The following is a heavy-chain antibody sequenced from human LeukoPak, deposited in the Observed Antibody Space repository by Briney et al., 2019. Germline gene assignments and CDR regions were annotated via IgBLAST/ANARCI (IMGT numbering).Heavy chain of an antibody. D-gene: IGHD5-12*01. V-gene: IGHV3-53*01. CDR3: ARINGYIFYFDY. J-gene: IGHJ4*02. CDR1: GFTVNTNY. Sequence: PGGSLRLSCAASGFTVNTNYMNWDRQAPGKGLEWVSVIYSGGSTYYADSVKGRFSVSRDDSKNTVYLQMNSLRAEDTAVYYCARINGYIFYFDYWGQGTLVTVSS. CDR2: IYSGGST.